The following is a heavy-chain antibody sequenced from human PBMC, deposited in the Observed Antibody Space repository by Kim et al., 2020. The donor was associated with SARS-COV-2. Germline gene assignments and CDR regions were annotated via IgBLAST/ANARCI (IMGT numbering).Heavy chain of an antibody. CDR2: VPFDGSDK. Sequence: GGSLRLSCAASGFTFTNYGMHWVRQAPGKGLEWVAVVPFDGSDKYYADSVKGRFTISRDNSKNTLYLQMNSLRIEDTAMYYCAKDQEDCGGYNCSDYYYYGMDVWGQGTTVTVSS. D-gene: IGHD2-21*01. V-gene: IGHV3-30*02. CDR3: AKDQEDCGGYNCSDYYYYGMDV. CDR1: GFTFTNYG. J-gene: IGHJ6*02.